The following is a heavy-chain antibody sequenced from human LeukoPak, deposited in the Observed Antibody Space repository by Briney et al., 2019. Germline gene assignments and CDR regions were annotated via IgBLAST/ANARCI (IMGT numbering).Heavy chain of an antibody. V-gene: IGHV4-4*09. D-gene: IGHD3-10*01. CDR2: FYTSGSA. CDR3: ARGLRDEDRHYNYYYMDV. Sequence: SETLSLTCTASGASISGYYWSWIRQPPGKELEWIGYFYTSGSAHYNPSPRSRVTMSVDTSKNQFSLKLSSVTAADTAVYYCARGLRDEDRHYNYYYMDVWGKGTTVIVSS. J-gene: IGHJ6*03. CDR1: GASISGYY.